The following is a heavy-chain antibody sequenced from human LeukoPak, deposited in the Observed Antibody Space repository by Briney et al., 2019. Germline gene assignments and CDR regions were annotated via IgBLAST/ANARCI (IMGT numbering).Heavy chain of an antibody. CDR2: VYYSGST. D-gene: IGHD1-26*01. CDR1: GASISSYY. Sequence: SETLSLTCTVSGASISSYYWSWIRQPPGKGLEWIGYVYYSGSTNYNPSLKSRVSISVDTSKNQFSLKLSSVTAADTAVYYCARQKDSGTYPFDYWGQGTLVTVSS. CDR3: ARQKDSGTYPFDY. V-gene: IGHV4-59*08. J-gene: IGHJ4*02.